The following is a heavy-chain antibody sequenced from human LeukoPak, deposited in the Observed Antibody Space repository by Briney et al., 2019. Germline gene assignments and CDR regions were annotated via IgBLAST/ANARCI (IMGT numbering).Heavy chain of an antibody. CDR1: GGSISSYY. CDR3: ARNVLLWFGELID. Sequence: PSETLSLTCTVSGGSISSYYWSWIRQPPGKGLEWIGYIYYSGSTNYNPSLKSRVTISVDTSKNQFSLKLSSVTAADTAVYYCARNVLLWFGELIDWGRGTLVTVSS. CDR2: IYYSGST. D-gene: IGHD3-10*01. J-gene: IGHJ4*02. V-gene: IGHV4-59*01.